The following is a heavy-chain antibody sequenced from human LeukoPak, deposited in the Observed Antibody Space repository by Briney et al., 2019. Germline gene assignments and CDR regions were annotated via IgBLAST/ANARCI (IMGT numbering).Heavy chain of an antibody. J-gene: IGHJ6*03. V-gene: IGHV3-74*01. CDR3: LTRSLLAVTGNYYMDV. CDR1: RFTLSSYW. CDR2: TNYDGSYT. D-gene: IGHD6-19*01. Sequence: GGSLRLSCVASRFTLSSYWMNWVRQAPGKGLVWVARTNYDGSYTDYADSVKGRFIISRDNAKNTLYLQMNSLRAEDTAVYYCLTRSLLAVTGNYYMDVWGKGTTVTVSS.